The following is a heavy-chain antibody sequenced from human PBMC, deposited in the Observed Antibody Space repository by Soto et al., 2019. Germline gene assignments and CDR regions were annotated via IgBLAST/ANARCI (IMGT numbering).Heavy chain of an antibody. D-gene: IGHD6-13*01. CDR2: MYNTGST. V-gene: IGHV4-4*08. CDR1: GGSISRYY. CDR3: ARERPDGSRLDP. Sequence: SDTLSLTCTVSGGSISRYYWSWIRQPPGKGLEWIGYMYNTGSTVYNPSFKSRVTISVDTSKNQFSLKLSSVTAADTAVYYCARERPDGSRLDPWGQGTLVTVSS. J-gene: IGHJ5*02.